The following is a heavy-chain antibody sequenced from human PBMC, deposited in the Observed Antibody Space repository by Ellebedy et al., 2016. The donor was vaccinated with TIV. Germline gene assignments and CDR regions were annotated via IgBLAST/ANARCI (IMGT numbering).Heavy chain of an antibody. Sequence: SETLSLTXTVSGGSISSYYWGWIRQPPGKGLEWIGSIYYSGSTYYNPSLKSRVTISVDTSKNQFSLKLSSVTAADTAVYYCARDSPGIAVAGPFDYWGQGTLVTVSS. CDR2: IYYSGST. V-gene: IGHV4-39*07. D-gene: IGHD6-19*01. CDR3: ARDSPGIAVAGPFDY. J-gene: IGHJ4*02. CDR1: GGSISSYY.